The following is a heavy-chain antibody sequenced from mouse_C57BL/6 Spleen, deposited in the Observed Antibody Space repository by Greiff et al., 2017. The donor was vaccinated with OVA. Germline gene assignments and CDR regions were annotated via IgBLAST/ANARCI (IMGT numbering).Heavy chain of an antibody. CDR1: GFTFSDYY. CDR3: ARDQRSYFDY. V-gene: IGHV5-16*01. J-gene: IGHJ2*01. CDR2: INYDGSST. Sequence: EVMLVESEGGLVQPGSSMKLSCTASGFTFSDYYMAWVRQVPEKGLEWVANINYDGSSTYYLDSLKSRFIISRDNAKNILYLQMSSLKSEDTATYYCARDQRSYFDYWGQGTTLTVSS.